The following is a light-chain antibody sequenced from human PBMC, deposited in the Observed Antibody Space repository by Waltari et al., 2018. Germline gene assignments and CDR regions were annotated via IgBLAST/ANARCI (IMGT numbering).Light chain of an antibody. CDR2: WAS. CDR3: QQYYSTPPYT. J-gene: IGKJ2*01. Sequence: DIGMTQTPDSMVISLGERATINCKSRRSVFYSPNNKNYLAWYQHKVGQPPKLLISWASIRESGVPDRFSGSGSGTDFTLTISNLQPEDVAVYYCQQYYSTPPYTFGQGTKLEIK. CDR1: RSVFYSPNNKNY. V-gene: IGKV4-1*01.